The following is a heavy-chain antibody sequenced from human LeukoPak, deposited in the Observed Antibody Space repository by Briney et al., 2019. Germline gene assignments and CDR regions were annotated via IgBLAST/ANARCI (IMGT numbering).Heavy chain of an antibody. V-gene: IGHV3-30*02. CDR2: IRYDGSDK. D-gene: IGHD2-21*02. CDR3: AKGDTS. J-gene: IGHJ5*02. CDR1: GFNFSNYD. Sequence: GGSVRLSCAASGFNFSNYDMHWVRQAPGKGLEWVAFIRYDGSDKYYADSVKGRFTISRDNSKNTLYLQMNSLRTEDTAVYYCAKGDTSWGQGTLVTVSS.